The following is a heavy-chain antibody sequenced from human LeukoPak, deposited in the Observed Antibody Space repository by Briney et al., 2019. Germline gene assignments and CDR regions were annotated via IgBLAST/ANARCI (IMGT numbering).Heavy chain of an antibody. V-gene: IGHV3-74*01. J-gene: IGHJ4*02. CDR1: GFTFSSYW. CDR3: AKRYYGSGSPFDY. D-gene: IGHD3-10*01. Sequence: GGSLRLSCAASGFTFSSYWMHWVRQAPGKGLVWVSRINSDGSSTSYADSVKGRFTISRDNSKNTLFLQMNSLRAEDTAVYYCAKRYYGSGSPFDYWGQGTLVTVSS. CDR2: INSDGSST.